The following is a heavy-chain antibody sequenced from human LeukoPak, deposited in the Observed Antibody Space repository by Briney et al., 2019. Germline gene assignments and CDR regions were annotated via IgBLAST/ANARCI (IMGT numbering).Heavy chain of an antibody. V-gene: IGHV3-30*14. D-gene: IGHD4-4*01. J-gene: IGHJ4*02. Sequence: PGRSLRLSCAASGFTSSSYAMHWVRQAPGKGLEWVAVISYDGSNKYYADAVKGRFTISRDNSKNTLYLQMNSLRAEDTAVYYCARDSDYSNYFDYWGQGTLVTVSS. CDR1: GFTSSSYA. CDR2: ISYDGSNK. CDR3: ARDSDYSNYFDY.